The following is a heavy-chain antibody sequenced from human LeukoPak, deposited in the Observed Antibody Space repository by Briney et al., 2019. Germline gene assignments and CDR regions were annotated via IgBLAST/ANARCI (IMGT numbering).Heavy chain of an antibody. V-gene: IGHV4-38-2*02. CDR1: GYSISSGYY. Sequence: SETLSLTCTVSGYSISSGYYWCWIRQPPGKGLEWSGSIYHSWSTYYNPSLKSRVTIAVDTSKHQSSLQLSSVTAADTAMYYCARGTLYRGWSYYLDFWGQGSQVTVSS. J-gene: IGHJ4*02. CDR3: ARGTLYRGWSYYLDF. D-gene: IGHD6-19*01. CDR2: IYHSWST.